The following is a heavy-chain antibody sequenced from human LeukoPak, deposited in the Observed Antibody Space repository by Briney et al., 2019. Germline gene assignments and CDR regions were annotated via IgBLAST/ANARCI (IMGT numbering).Heavy chain of an antibody. CDR1: GVSFSGYY. Sequence: SETLSLTCAVYGVSFSGYYWSWIRQPPGKGLEWIGEINHSGSTNYNPSLKSRVTISVDTSKNQFSLKLSSVTAADTAVYYCARGPLLGYWGQGTLVTVSS. CDR3: ARGPLLGY. V-gene: IGHV4-34*01. J-gene: IGHJ4*02. CDR2: INHSGST.